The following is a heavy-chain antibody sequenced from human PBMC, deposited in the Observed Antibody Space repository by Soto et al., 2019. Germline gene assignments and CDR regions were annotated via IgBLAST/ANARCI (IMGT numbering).Heavy chain of an antibody. CDR1: GGSFSGYY. Sequence: SETLSLTCAVYGGSFSGYYWSWIRQPPEKGLEWIGEINHSGSTNYNPSLKSRVTISVDTSKNQFSLKLSSVTAADTAVYYCAREQGILGDYYGMDVWGQGTTVTVSS. CDR3: AREQGILGDYYGMDV. CDR2: INHSGST. V-gene: IGHV4-34*01. J-gene: IGHJ6*02. D-gene: IGHD3-10*01.